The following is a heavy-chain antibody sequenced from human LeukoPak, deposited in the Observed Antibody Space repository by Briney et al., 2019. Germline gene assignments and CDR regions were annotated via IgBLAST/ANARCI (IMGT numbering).Heavy chain of an antibody. V-gene: IGHV3-23*01. Sequence: GGSLRLSCAASGFTFSSYAMSWVRQAPGKGLEWVSAIGGSGGSTYYADSVKGRFTISRDNSKNTLYLQMNSLRAEDTAVYYCARVSSSWYYYYYGMDVWGQGTTVTVSS. D-gene: IGHD6-13*01. CDR1: GFTFSSYA. CDR2: IGGSGGST. CDR3: ARVSSSWYYYYYGMDV. J-gene: IGHJ6*02.